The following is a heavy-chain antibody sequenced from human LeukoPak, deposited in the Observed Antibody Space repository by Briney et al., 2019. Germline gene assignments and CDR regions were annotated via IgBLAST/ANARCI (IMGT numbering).Heavy chain of an antibody. Sequence: SETLSLTCAVYGGSFSGYYWSWIRQPPGKGLEWIGEINHSGSTNYNPSLKSRVTISVDTSKNQFSLKLRSVTAADTAVYYCARKEGGQLVNTRRWFDPWGQGTLVTVSS. D-gene: IGHD6-13*01. CDR1: GGSFSGYY. J-gene: IGHJ5*02. V-gene: IGHV4-34*01. CDR2: INHSGST. CDR3: ARKEGGQLVNTRRWFDP.